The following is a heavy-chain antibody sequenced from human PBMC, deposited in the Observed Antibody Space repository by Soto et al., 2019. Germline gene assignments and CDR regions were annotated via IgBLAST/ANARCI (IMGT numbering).Heavy chain of an antibody. J-gene: IGHJ5*02. V-gene: IGHV1-8*01. Sequence: GASVKVSCKDSGYTFTSYDINWVRQAPGQGLEWMGWMNPNTGNTGYAQKFQGRVTMTSNTAISIAYMELSNLRSEDTAVYYCARGRTASNWLDPWGQGTQVTVSS. CDR2: MNPNTGNT. CDR1: GYTFTSYD. CDR3: ARGRTASNWLDP.